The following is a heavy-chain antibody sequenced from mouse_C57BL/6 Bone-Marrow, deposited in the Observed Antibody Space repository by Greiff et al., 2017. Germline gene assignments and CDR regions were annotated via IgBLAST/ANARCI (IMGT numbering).Heavy chain of an antibody. V-gene: IGHV1-52*01. CDR3: ARSPLPCSFAY. J-gene: IGHJ3*01. CDR2: IDPSDSET. D-gene: IGHD6-1*01. CDR1: GYTFTSYW. Sequence: QVQLQQPGAELVRPGSSVKLSCKASGYTFTSYWMHWVKQRPIQGLEWIGNIDPSDSETHYNQKFKDKATLTVDKSSSTAYMQLSSLTSEDSAVYSCARSPLPCSFAYWGQGTLVTVSA.